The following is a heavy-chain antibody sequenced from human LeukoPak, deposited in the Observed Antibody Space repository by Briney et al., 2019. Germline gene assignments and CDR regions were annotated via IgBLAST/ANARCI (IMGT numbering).Heavy chain of an antibody. D-gene: IGHD6-19*01. CDR2: IYHSGST. J-gene: IGHJ3*02. V-gene: IGHV4-38-2*01. Sequence: PSETLSLTCAASGYSISSGYYWGWIRQPPGKGLEWIGSIYHSGSTYYNLSLKSRVTISVDTSKNQFSLKLSSVTTADTAVYYCARHSPVAGTSDAFDIWGQGTMVTVSS. CDR3: ARHSPVAGTSDAFDI. CDR1: GYSISSGYY.